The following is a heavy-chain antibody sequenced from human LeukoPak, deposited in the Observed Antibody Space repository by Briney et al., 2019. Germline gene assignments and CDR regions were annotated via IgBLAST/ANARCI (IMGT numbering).Heavy chain of an antibody. CDR3: ARHGSITMVRGRLRYYYMDV. CDR1: GFTFRCYS. CDR2: SSGSGGST. D-gene: IGHD3-10*01. J-gene: IGHJ6*03. V-gene: IGHV3-23*01. Sequence: PGGSLRLSCAPSGFTFRCYSINWVRQAPRRGLAWVSASSGSGGSTYYADSVKGRFTISRDNSKNTLYLQMNSLRAEDTAVYYWARHGSITMVRGRLRYYYMDVWGKGTTVTISS.